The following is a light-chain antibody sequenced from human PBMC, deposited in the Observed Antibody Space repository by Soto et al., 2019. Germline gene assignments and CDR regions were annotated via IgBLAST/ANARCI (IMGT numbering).Light chain of an antibody. V-gene: IGKV1-39*01. CDR1: QDIHIL. CDR3: QQSYTNPLS. J-gene: IGKJ4*01. CDR2: AAS. Sequence: DIQMTQSPSSLSASVGDGVTITCRASQDIHILLNWYQHKPGKAPKLLIYAASKLQSGVPSRFGGSGSGTDFTLTISSLQPEDFATYYCQQSYTNPLSFGGGTKVEI.